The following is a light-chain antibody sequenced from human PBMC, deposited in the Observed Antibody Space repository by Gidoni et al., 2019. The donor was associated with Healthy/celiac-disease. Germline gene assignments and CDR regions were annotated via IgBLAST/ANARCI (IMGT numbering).Light chain of an antibody. CDR2: EGS. CDR1: SSDVGSYNL. CDR3: CSYAGSSTFLYV. Sequence: QSALTQPASVSGSPGQSITISCTVTSSDVGSYNLVSWEQQHPGKAPKLMIYEGSKRPSGVSNRFSGSKSGNTTSLTISGLQAEDEADYYCCSYAGSSTFLYVFGTGTKVTVL. V-gene: IGLV2-23*03. J-gene: IGLJ1*01.